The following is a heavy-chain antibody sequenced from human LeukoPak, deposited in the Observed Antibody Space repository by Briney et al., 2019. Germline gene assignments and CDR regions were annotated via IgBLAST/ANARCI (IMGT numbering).Heavy chain of an antibody. Sequence: GGSLRLSCAASGFTFSSYSMNWVRQAPGKGLEWVSSISSSSSYIYYADSVKGRFTISRDNAKKSLYLQVNSLRAEDTAVYYCARWDDSSGYYPYYFDYWGQGTLVTVSS. J-gene: IGHJ4*02. CDR3: ARWDDSSGYYPYYFDY. CDR2: ISSSSSYI. D-gene: IGHD3-22*01. V-gene: IGHV3-21*01. CDR1: GFTFSSYS.